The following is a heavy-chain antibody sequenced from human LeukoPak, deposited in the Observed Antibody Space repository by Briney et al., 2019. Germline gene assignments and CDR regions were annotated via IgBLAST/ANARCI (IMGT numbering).Heavy chain of an antibody. CDR3: AKWGTTGTQGPIEVGAFDI. V-gene: IGHV3-30*02. D-gene: IGHD1-1*01. J-gene: IGHJ3*02. CDR1: GFTFSSYG. CDR2: IRYEGRNK. Sequence: GGSLRLSCAASGFTFSSYGMHWVRQAPGKGLEWGAFIRYEGRNKYYADSVKGRFTISRENAKKTLYMQMNSRRADDTAVYYCAKWGTTGTQGPIEVGAFDIWGQGTMVTVSS.